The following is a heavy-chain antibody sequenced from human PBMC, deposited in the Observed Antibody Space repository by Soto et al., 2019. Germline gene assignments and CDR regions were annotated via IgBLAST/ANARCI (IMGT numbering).Heavy chain of an antibody. V-gene: IGHV4-31*03. J-gene: IGHJ4*02. CDR3: ASLFNYYECCGYAGYYFYF. D-gene: IGHD3-22*01. CDR2: IYYSGSA. Sequence: TLSLTCTVSGGSINSGYCWSWIRQHPGKGLEWIGYIYYSGSANYNPSLKGRVTMSVDTSTNQFSLKLSAVTAADTAVYYCASLFNYYECCGYAGYYFYFWGQGSL. CDR1: GGSINSGYC.